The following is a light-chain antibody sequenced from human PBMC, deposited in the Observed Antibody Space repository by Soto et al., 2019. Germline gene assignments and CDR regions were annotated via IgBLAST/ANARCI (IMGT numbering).Light chain of an antibody. J-gene: IGKJ1*01. V-gene: IGKV3-20*01. Sequence: EVVMKLSPATLSVWPGEGATLACRASQSVSSNLAWYQQKPGQAPRLLIYGASNRATGIPDRFSGSGSGTDFTLTISRLEPEDFAVSYCQQYGSSGTFCQGT. CDR3: QQYGSSGT. CDR2: GAS. CDR1: QSVSSN.